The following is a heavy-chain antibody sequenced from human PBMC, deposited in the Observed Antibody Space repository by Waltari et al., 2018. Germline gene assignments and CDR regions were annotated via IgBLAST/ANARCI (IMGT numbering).Heavy chain of an antibody. Sequence: EVQLVESGGGLVQPGGSLRLSCAASGFTVSSNYMSWVRQAPGKGLEWVSRMYSDGRTYYADSVKGRFTISRDNYKNTVYLQMSRLRVEDTAVYYCAKDAGPVAAEGDYWGQGTLVTVSS. D-gene: IGHD6-19*01. J-gene: IGHJ4*02. CDR3: AKDAGPVAAEGDY. CDR1: GFTVSSNY. V-gene: IGHV3-66*01. CDR2: MYSDGRT.